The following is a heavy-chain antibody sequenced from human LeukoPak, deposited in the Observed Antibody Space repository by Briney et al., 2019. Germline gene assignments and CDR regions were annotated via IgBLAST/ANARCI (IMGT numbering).Heavy chain of an antibody. CDR2: INAGNGNT. V-gene: IGHV1-3*01. J-gene: IGHJ4*02. CDR1: GYTFTSYA. CDR3: ATSLRGYSGYDLGH. Sequence: ASVKVSCKASGYTFTSYAMHWVRQAPGQRLEWMGWINAGNGNTKYSQKFQGRVTITRDTSASTAYMELRSLRSDDTAVYYCATSLRGYSGYDLGHWGQGTLVTVSS. D-gene: IGHD5-12*01.